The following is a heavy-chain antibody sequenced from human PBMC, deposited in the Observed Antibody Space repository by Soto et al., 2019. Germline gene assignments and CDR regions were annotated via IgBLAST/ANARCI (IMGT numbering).Heavy chain of an antibody. V-gene: IGHV3-33*01. D-gene: IGHD4-17*01. J-gene: IGHJ6*03. CDR3: ARDDGDYEYYYYYMDG. CDR2: IWYDGSNK. Sequence: QVQLVESGGGVVQPGRSLRLSCAASGFTFSSYGMHWVRQAPGKGLEWVAVIWYDGSNKYYADSVKGRFTISRDNSKNTLYLQMNSLRAEDTAVYYCARDDGDYEYYYYYMDGWGKGTTVTVSS. CDR1: GFTFSSYG.